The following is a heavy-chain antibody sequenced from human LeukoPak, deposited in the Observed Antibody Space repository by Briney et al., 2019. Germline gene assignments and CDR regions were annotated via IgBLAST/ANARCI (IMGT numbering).Heavy chain of an antibody. D-gene: IGHD2-8*01. CDR2: IGGSGDST. Sequence: GGSLRLSCAASGFTFSSYAMSWVRQAPGKGLEWVSAIGGSGDSTYYADSVKGRFTISRDNWKNTLHLQMNSLGAADTAVYYCAKASYGGDPPENFDSWGQGTLVTVSS. V-gene: IGHV3-23*01. CDR3: AKASYGGDPPENFDS. J-gene: IGHJ4*02. CDR1: GFTFSSYA.